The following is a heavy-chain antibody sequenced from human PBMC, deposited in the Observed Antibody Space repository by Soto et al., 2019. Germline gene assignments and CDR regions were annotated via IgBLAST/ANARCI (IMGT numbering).Heavy chain of an antibody. Sequence: EVQLVQSGGGLVQPGGSLKLSCAASGFTFSGSTVHWVRQASGEGLQWVGRIRSKANDYATTYIASVKGRFTISRDDSRNTAYLQMSDLKTEDTAVYYCTGGYCTGGTCYSGYFQHWGQRALVTVFS. D-gene: IGHD2-15*01. CDR3: TGGYCTGGTCYSGYFQH. J-gene: IGHJ1*01. CDR2: IRSKANDYAT. V-gene: IGHV3-73*02. CDR1: GFTFSGST.